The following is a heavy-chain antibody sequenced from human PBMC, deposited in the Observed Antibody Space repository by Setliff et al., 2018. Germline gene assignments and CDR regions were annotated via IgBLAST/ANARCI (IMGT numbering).Heavy chain of an antibody. Sequence: ASVKVSCKASGYSFPSYGITWVRQAPGQGLEWMGGIIPIFGTTDYAQQFQGRVTMTTDTSTTTAYMELTSLTSDDTALYYCVRGQGPRTVVAIPFDHWGQGTLVTVSS. CDR1: GYSFPSYG. V-gene: IGHV1-18*01. J-gene: IGHJ4*02. D-gene: IGHD3-22*01. CDR3: VRGQGPRTVVAIPFDH. CDR2: IIPIFGTT.